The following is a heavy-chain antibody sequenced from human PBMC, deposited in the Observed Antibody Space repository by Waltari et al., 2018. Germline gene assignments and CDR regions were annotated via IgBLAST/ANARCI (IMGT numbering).Heavy chain of an antibody. CDR3: ARLSAAGTSNYYYYMDV. CDR2: IIPIFGTA. Sequence: QVQLVQSGAEVKKPGSSVKVSCKASGGTFSSYALSWVRQAPGQGLEWMGGIIPIFGTANYAQKFQGRVTITTDESTSTAYMELSSLRSEDTAVYYCARLSAAGTSNYYYYMDVWGKGTTVTVSS. V-gene: IGHV1-69*05. J-gene: IGHJ6*03. CDR1: GGTFSSYA. D-gene: IGHD6-13*01.